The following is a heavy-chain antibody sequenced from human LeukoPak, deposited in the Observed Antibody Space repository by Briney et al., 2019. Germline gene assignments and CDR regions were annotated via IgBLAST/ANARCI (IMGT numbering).Heavy chain of an antibody. CDR1: GGSISSGGYY. J-gene: IGHJ5*02. CDR2: IYHSGST. Sequence: SETLSLTCTVSGGSISSGGYYWSWIRQPPGKGLEWIGYIYHSGSTYYNPSLKSRVTISVDTSKNQFSLKLSSVTAADTAVYYCAREGGGSSRVRFDPWGQGTLVTVSS. CDR3: AREGGGSSRVRFDP. V-gene: IGHV4-30-2*01. D-gene: IGHD3-16*01.